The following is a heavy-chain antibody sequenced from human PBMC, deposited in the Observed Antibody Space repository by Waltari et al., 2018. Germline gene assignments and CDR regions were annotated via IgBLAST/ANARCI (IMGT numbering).Heavy chain of an antibody. CDR1: SSSSYY. V-gene: IGHV4-39*07. D-gene: IGHD6-13*01. CDR3: AYSSSWYIGAFDI. CDR2: IYYSGST. J-gene: IGHJ3*02. Sequence: SSSSYYWGWIRQPPGKGLEWIGSIYYSGSTYYNPSLKSRVTISVDTSKNQFSLKLSSVTAADTAVYYCAYSSSWYIGAFDIWGQGTMVTVSS.